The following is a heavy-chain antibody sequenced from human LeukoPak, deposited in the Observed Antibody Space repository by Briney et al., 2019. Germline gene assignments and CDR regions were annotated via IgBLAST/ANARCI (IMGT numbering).Heavy chain of an antibody. CDR3: AKVGDSSSWHIDY. D-gene: IGHD6-13*01. Sequence: GGSLRLSCAASGFTFGDYAMHWVRQAPGKGLEWVSGISWNSGSIGYADSVKGRFTISRDNAKNSLYLQMNSLRAEDTALYYCAKVGDSSSWHIDYWGQGTLVTVSS. CDR2: ISWNSGSI. V-gene: IGHV3-9*01. CDR1: GFTFGDYA. J-gene: IGHJ4*02.